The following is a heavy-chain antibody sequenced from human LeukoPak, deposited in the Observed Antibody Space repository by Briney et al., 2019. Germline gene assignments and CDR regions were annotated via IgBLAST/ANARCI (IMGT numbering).Heavy chain of an antibody. V-gene: IGHV3-23*01. J-gene: IGHJ4*02. Sequence: QTGGSLRLSCAVSGFTFSSYAMSWVRQAPGKGLEWVSAISGSGGSTYYADSVKGRFTISRDNSKNTLYLQMNSLRAEDTAVYYCAKDGLVGATRLWPFFDYWGQGTLVTVSS. D-gene: IGHD1-26*01. CDR3: AKDGLVGATRLWPFFDY. CDR1: GFTFSSYA. CDR2: ISGSGGST.